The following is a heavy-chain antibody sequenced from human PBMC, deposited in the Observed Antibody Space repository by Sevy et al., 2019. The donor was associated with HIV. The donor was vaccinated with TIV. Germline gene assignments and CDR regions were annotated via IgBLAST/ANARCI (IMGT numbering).Heavy chain of an antibody. CDR1: GFNFSNYA. CDR2: IWYDGSNK. V-gene: IGHV3-33*01. Sequence: GGSLILSCAASGFNFSNYAMHWVRQAPGKGLEWVALIWYDGSNKNYADSNSMKGRFTISRDNSKNTLYLQMNSLRAEDTAVYYCARESREFRFDPWGQGTLVTVSS. J-gene: IGHJ5*02. CDR3: ARESREFRFDP.